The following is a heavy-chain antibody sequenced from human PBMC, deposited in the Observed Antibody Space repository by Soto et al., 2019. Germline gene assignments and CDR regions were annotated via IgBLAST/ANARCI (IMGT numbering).Heavy chain of an antibody. V-gene: IGHV4-34*01. J-gene: IGHJ3*01. Sequence: SETLCLTCVFYDDTFTDYFWTLIRLSPGKRLEWIGEINDIGRTNYNPSLKRRVSISVDTSKNQVSLKLNSVTAADTAVYYCARALFTFTYGGQYVFDVWGQGTEGTVS. D-gene: IGHD3-16*01. CDR2: INDIGRT. CDR1: DDTFTDYF. CDR3: ARALFTFTYGGQYVFDV.